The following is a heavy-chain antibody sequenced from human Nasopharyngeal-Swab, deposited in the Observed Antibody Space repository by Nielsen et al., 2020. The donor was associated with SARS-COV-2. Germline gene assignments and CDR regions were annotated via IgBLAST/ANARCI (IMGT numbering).Heavy chain of an antibody. D-gene: IGHD3-10*01. Sequence: RQAPGKGLEWIGRIYTSGSTNYNPSLKSRVTISVDTSKNQFSLKLSSVTAADTAVCYCARGITTLYYYYYMDVWGKGTTVTVSS. V-gene: IGHV4-61*02. CDR3: ARGITTLYYYYYMDV. J-gene: IGHJ6*03. CDR2: IYTSGST.